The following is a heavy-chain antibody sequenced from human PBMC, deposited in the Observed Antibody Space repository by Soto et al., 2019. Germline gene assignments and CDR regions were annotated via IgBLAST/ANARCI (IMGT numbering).Heavy chain of an antibody. Sequence: GGSLRLSCAASGFTFSSYGMHWVRQAPGKGLEWVAVISYDGSNKYYADSVKGRFTISRDNSKNTLYLQMNSLRAEDTAVYYCAKDRINYYDSSGYYSKDHVTPVDYWGQGTLVTVSS. V-gene: IGHV3-30*18. J-gene: IGHJ4*02. D-gene: IGHD3-22*01. CDR2: ISYDGSNK. CDR3: AKDRINYYDSSGYYSKDHVTPVDY. CDR1: GFTFSSYG.